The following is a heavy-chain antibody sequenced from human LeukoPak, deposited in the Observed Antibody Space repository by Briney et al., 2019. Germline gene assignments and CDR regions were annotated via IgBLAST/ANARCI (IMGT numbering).Heavy chain of an antibody. CDR3: ARESYWGSSAKGFAY. Sequence: GGSLRLSCAASGFTFSSYNMNWFRQAPGKGLEWVSYISSSGSTIYYADSVNGRFTVSRDSAKNSLSLQLNSLRDEDTAVYYCARESYWGSSAKGFAYWGQGTLVTVSS. J-gene: IGHJ4*02. D-gene: IGHD7-27*01. CDR2: ISSSGSTI. CDR1: GFTFSSYN. V-gene: IGHV3-48*02.